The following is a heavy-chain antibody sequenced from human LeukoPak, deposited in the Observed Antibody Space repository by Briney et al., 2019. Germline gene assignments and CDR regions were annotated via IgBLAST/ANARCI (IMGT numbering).Heavy chain of an antibody. D-gene: IGHD3-10*01. CDR2: IYYSGST. CDR1: GGSISSYY. J-gene: IGHJ5*02. V-gene: IGHV4-59*01. CDR3: ARDRYGSGSYYAPRWTDNWFDP. Sequence: PSETLSLTCTVSGGSISSYYWSWIRQRPGKGLERIGYIYYSGSTNYNPSLKSRVTISVDTSKNQFSLKLSSVTAADTAVYYCARDRYGSGSYYAPRWTDNWFDPWGQGTLVTVSS.